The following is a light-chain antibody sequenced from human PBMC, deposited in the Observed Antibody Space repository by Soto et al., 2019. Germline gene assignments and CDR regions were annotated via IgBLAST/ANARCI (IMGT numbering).Light chain of an antibody. CDR3: CSFAGGSTWV. J-gene: IGLJ3*02. CDR2: EGN. CDR1: ISDIGSFNL. Sequence: QSALTQPASVSGSPGQAITISCTGTISDIGSFNLVSWYQQHPGKVPKLMIYEGNKRPSGVSHRFSASKSGNTASLTISGLQADDEADYYCCSFAGGSTWVFGGGTKVTVL. V-gene: IGLV2-23*01.